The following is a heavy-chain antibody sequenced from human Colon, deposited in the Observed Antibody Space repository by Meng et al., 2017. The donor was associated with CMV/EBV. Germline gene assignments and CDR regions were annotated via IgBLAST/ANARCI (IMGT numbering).Heavy chain of an antibody. Sequence: GESLKISCAASGFTFSTYAMTWVRQAPGKGLEWVSTISTSGGRTYYADSVKGRFTISRDNSKSTLVLQMDSLRAEDTATFYCARHGFGDYSYYFDHWGQGILVTVSS. V-gene: IGHV3-23*01. CDR1: GFTFSTYA. CDR2: ISTSGGRT. J-gene: IGHJ4*02. D-gene: IGHD4-17*01. CDR3: ARHGFGDYSYYFDH.